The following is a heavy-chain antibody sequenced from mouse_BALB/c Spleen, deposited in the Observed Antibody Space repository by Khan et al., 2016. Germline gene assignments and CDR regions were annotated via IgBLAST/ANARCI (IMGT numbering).Heavy chain of an antibody. D-gene: IGHD2-4*01. CDR3: ARYDYDRGSVDY. CDR1: GYSITSDYA. Sequence: EVQLQESGPGLVKPSQSLSLTCTVTGYSITSDYAWNWIRQFPGNKLEWMGYISYSGHTYYNPSLKSRISITRDTSKNQFFLQLNSVTTEDTATXNCARYDYDRGSVDYWGQGTTLTVSS. V-gene: IGHV3-2*02. J-gene: IGHJ2*01. CDR2: ISYSGHT.